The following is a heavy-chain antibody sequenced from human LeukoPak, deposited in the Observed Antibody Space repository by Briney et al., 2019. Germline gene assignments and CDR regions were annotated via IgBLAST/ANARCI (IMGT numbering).Heavy chain of an antibody. CDR3: AKATDIVVVPAATPPDY. D-gene: IGHD2-2*02. J-gene: IGHJ4*02. CDR2: ISHDGSTI. CDR1: GFTFDSYG. V-gene: IGHV3-30*18. Sequence: GGSLRLSCAVSGFTFDSYGMHWVRQAPGKGLEWVAVISHDGSTIYYADSVEGRFTISRDNSDNTLFLQMNSLRAEDTAVYYCAKATDIVVVPAATPPDYWGQGTLVTVSS.